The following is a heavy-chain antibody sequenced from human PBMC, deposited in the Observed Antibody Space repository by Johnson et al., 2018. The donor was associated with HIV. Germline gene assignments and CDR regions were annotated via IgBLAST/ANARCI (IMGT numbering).Heavy chain of an antibody. Sequence: VQLVESGGGLVQPGGSLRLSCAASGFTVSRNYMSWVRQAPGKGLEWVPVIYSGGSTHFADSVKGRFTISRDNAKNTVYLQMNSLRAEDTAVYYCARVSNHAFDIWGQGTMVTVSS. CDR2: IYSGGST. CDR1: GFTVSRNY. J-gene: IGHJ3*02. V-gene: IGHV3-66*01. CDR3: ARVSNHAFDI.